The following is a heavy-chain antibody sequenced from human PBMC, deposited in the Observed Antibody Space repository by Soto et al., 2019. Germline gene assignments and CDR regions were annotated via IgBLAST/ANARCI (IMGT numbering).Heavy chain of an antibody. Sequence: QVQLVESGGGVVQPGRSLRLSCAASGFTLSSYAMHWVRQAPGKGLEWVAVISYDGSNKYYADSVKGLFTISRDSSKSTLFLLMDSLRAEDTAGYYCVKDQSHGVSKLFNYFESWGQGALVTVSS. CDR2: ISYDGSNK. D-gene: IGHD3-3*01. CDR1: GFTLSSYA. CDR3: VKDQSHGVSKLFNYFES. V-gene: IGHV3-30*18. J-gene: IGHJ4*02.